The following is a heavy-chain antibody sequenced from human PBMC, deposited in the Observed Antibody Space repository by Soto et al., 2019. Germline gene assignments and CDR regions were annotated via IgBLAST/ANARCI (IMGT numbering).Heavy chain of an antibody. J-gene: IGHJ6*02. V-gene: IGHV3-30*18. CDR1: GFTFSSYG. Sequence: GSLRLSCAASGFTFSSYGMHWVRQAPGKGLEWVAVISYDGSNKYYADSVKGRFTISSDNSKNTLYLQMKSLRAEDTAVYYCAKDRGKGYSYGYYYYGMDVWGQGTTVTVSS. CDR2: ISYDGSNK. D-gene: IGHD5-18*01. CDR3: AKDRGKGYSYGYYYYGMDV.